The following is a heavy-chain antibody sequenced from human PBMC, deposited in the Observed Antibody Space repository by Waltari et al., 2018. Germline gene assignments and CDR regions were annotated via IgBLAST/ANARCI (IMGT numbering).Heavy chain of an antibody. CDR2: SSYKDVYI. J-gene: IGHJ6*03. CDR3: VRQGGATDFYFDYMDV. D-gene: IGHD1-1*01. V-gene: IGHV3-21*01. CDR1: GFTFNSYS. Sequence: EVQLVESGGGLVKPGGSLRLSCAVSGFTFNSYSMNWVRQVPGKGLEGVASSSYKDVYIYYADSVKGRFTISRDNGKNSLYLQMNNLRVEDTAVYYCVRQGGATDFYFDYMDVWGEGTTVAVSS.